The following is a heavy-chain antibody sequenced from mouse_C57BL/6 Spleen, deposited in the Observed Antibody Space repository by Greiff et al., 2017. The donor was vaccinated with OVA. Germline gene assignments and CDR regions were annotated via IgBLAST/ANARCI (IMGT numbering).Heavy chain of an antibody. V-gene: IGHV1-50*01. CDR2: IDPSDRYP. J-gene: IGHJ3*01. CDR1: GYTFTSYW. Sequence: QVQLQQPGAELVKPGASVKLSCKASGYTFTSYWMQWVKQRPGQGLEWIGEIDPSDRYPNYNQKFQGKATLTVDTSSSTAYMQLSSLTSEDSAVYYCARGYYGSSPFAYWGQGTLVTVSA. CDR3: ARGYYGSSPFAY. D-gene: IGHD1-1*01.